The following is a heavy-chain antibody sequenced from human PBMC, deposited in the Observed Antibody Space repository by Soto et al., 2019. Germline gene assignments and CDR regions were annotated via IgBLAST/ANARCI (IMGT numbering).Heavy chain of an antibody. CDR2: IKQDGSER. J-gene: IGHJ4*02. CDR3: ANRHLN. V-gene: IGHV3-7*01. CDR1: GFTFSSYY. Sequence: EVQMVESGGGLVQPGGSLRLSCAASGFTFSSYYMMWVRQAPGKGLEWVANIKQDGSERHYVDSVKGRFTISRDNAKNTLYLQMNSQGVEDKAVYYCANRHLNWGQGTLVTVSS.